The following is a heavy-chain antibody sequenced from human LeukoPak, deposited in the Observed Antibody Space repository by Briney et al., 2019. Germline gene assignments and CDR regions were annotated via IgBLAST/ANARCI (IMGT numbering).Heavy chain of an antibody. CDR1: LGSISGYY. V-gene: IGHV4-59*01. CDR3: ARWHSHGRYFDY. CDR2: TSDSGGHT. Sequence: SETLPLTCTVSLGSISGYYWNWIRQPPGQGLEWIGYTSDSGGHTDYKPSLKSRVAISVDTSKNQFSLKLTSATAADTAVYYCARWHSHGRYFDYWGQGALVTVSS. D-gene: IGHD2-21*01. J-gene: IGHJ4*02.